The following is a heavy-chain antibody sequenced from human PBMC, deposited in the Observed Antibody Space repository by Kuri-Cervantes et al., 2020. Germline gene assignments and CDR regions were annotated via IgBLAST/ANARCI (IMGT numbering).Heavy chain of an antibody. CDR1: GGSVSGSY. D-gene: IGHD3-22*01. J-gene: IGHJ3*02. Sequence: ESLKISCGVSGGSVSGSYWSWIRQPPGKGLEWIGEIFHSGSTNINPSLKSRVTISIDTSKNHFSLTLSSVTAADTAVYYCASLPYYDAAQRQGDALDIWGQGTMVTVSS. CDR3: ASLPYYDAAQRQGDALDI. V-gene: IGHV4-34*12. CDR2: IFHSGST.